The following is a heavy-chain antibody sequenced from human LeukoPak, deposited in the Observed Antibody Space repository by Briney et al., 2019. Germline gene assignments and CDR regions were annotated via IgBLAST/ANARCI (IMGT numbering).Heavy chain of an antibody. Sequence: GGSLRLSCAASGFTFSSYAMSWVRQAPGKGLEWVSAISGSGGGTYYADSVKGRFTISRDNSKNTLYLQMNSLRAEDTAVYYCAKGNTYYYDSSGLYNWFDPWGQGTLVTVSS. CDR2: ISGSGGGT. D-gene: IGHD3-22*01. V-gene: IGHV3-23*01. J-gene: IGHJ5*02. CDR3: AKGNTYYYDSSGLYNWFDP. CDR1: GFTFSSYA.